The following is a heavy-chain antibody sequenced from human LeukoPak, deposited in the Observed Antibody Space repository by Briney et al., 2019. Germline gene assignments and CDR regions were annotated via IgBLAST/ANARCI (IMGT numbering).Heavy chain of an antibody. CDR3: AKDHSGSYYPNWFDP. J-gene: IGHJ5*02. CDR2: ISYDESNK. D-gene: IGHD3-10*01. Sequence: PGGSLRLSCAAYRFIFSSYGMHWVRQAPGKGLEWVAVISYDESNKYYADSVKGRFTISRDNSKNTLYLQMNSLRAEDTAVCYCAKDHSGSYYPNWFDPWGQGTRVTVSS. V-gene: IGHV3-30*18. CDR1: RFIFSSYG.